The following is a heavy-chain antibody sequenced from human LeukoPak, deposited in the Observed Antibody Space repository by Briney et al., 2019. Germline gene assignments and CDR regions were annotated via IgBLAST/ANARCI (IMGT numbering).Heavy chain of an antibody. J-gene: IGHJ4*02. CDR3: KKVPPGYSSGWYGDY. CDR1: GLTVSSNY. D-gene: IGHD6-19*01. V-gene: IGHV3-66*01. Sequence: GGSLRLSCAASGLTVSSNYMSWVRQAPGRGLEWVSIIYSGGTTYYADSVRGRFTVSRDNSKNTLHLQMNSLRAEDTAVYYCKKVPPGYSSGWYGDYWGQGTLVTVSS. CDR2: IYSGGTT.